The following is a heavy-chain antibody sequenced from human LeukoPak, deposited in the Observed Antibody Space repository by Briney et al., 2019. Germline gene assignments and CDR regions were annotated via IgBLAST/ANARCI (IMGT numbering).Heavy chain of an antibody. CDR1: GYTFTGYY. CDR2: INPNSGGT. CDR3: ARDQSSSSWYYFDY. Sequence: ASVKVSCKASGYTFTGYYMHWVRQAPGQGLEWMGRINPNSGGTNYAQKFQGRVTMTRETSVSTAYMELSRLRSDDTAVYYCARDQSSSSWYYFDYWGQGTLVTVSS. J-gene: IGHJ4*02. D-gene: IGHD6-13*01. V-gene: IGHV1-2*06.